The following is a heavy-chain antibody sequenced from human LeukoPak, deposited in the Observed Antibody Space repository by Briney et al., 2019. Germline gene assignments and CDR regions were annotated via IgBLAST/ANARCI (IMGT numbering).Heavy chain of an antibody. V-gene: IGHV4-59*01. J-gene: IGHJ5*02. CDR3: ARDLGRVPGVFRYNWFDP. CDR2: LYYGGST. Sequence: SETLSLTGSVSGVSISSYYWSWLRPPPGQGLEWSGYLYYGGSTNYNPSLRSRATTSVTTTKTQFSLQLSSGTAADTAVYDCARDLGRVPGVFRYNWFDPGGQGTLVTVSS. D-gene: IGHD3-10*01. CDR1: GVSISSYY.